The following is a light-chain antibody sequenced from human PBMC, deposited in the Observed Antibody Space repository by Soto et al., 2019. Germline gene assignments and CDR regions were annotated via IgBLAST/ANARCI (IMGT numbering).Light chain of an antibody. CDR3: QKYNSAPFT. Sequence: EIVLTQSPATLSLSPGERATLCCRASQRFNSYLAWYQQKPGQAPRLLIYDASNRATGIPARFSGSGSGTDFTLTISSLEPEDVATYYCQKYNSAPFTFGPGTTVDIK. V-gene: IGKV3-11*01. CDR1: QRFNSY. J-gene: IGKJ3*01. CDR2: DAS.